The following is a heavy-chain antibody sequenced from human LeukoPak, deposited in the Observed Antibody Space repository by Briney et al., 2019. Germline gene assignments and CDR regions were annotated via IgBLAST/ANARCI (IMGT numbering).Heavy chain of an antibody. Sequence: ASVKVSCKTSGYTFTRYYMHCVRQAPGQGLEWMGIINPSGGSTTYAQKFQGRVTITRDTCTSTVYMELSSLRSEDTALYYRERGDVLDSSVYNWFDPWGQGTLVIVSS. CDR1: GYTFTRYY. CDR2: INPSGGST. CDR3: ERGDVLDSSVYNWFDP. J-gene: IGHJ5*02. V-gene: IGHV1-46*01. D-gene: IGHD3-22*01.